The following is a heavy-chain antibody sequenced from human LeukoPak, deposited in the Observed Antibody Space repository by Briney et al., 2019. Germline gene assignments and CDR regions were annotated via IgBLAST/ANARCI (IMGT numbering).Heavy chain of an antibody. J-gene: IGHJ6*03. Sequence: GESLKISCRGSGYSFTTYWIGWVRRMPEKGLEWMGIIFPGDSDTRYSPSFQGQVTISADKSISTAYLQWSSLKASDTAIYYCARLDLSLVYHYMDVWGKGTTVIVSS. CDR3: ARLDLSLVYHYMDV. CDR1: GYSFTTYW. D-gene: IGHD3/OR15-3a*01. CDR2: IFPGDSDT. V-gene: IGHV5-51*01.